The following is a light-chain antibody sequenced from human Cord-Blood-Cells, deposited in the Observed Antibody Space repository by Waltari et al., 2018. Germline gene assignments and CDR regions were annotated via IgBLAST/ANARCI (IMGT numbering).Light chain of an antibody. J-gene: IGKJ2*01. V-gene: IGKV2D-29*01. CDR1: QSLLHSDGKTY. CDR2: EVS. CDR3: MQSIQLPT. Sequence: DIVMTQTPLSLSVTPGQPASISCKSSQSLLHSDGKTYLYWYLQKPGKPPQLLIYEVSNRVSGVPDRVSGSGSGTDFTLKISRVEAEDVGVYYCMQSIQLPTFGQGTKLEIK.